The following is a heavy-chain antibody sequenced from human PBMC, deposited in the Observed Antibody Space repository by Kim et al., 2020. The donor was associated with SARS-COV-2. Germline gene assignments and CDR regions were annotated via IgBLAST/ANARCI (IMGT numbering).Heavy chain of an antibody. CDR1: GFTFDKYW. CDR3: ARDPSTSGSFYFMGWFDP. Sequence: GGSLRLSCVGSGFTFDKYWMSWVRQAPGKGLEWVATINEDASEKHYVDSVKGRSTIFRDNAKNSLFLEMDNLSDEDTAVYYCARDPSTSGSFYFMGWFDPWGQGTLVTVSS. V-gene: IGHV3-7*01. D-gene: IGHD3-10*01. CDR2: INEDASEK. J-gene: IGHJ5*01.